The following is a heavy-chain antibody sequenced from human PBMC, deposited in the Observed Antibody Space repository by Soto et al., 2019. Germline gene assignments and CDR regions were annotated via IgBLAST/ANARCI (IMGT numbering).Heavy chain of an antibody. CDR1: GGSVSSYW. Sequence: SETLSLTCSVSGGSVSSYWWSWIRQPPGKGLERIGYIYYTGSTNYSPSLKGRVTISLDASKSQFSLKLTSVTAADTAVYYCARGPGASDYYFDYWGPGTLVTVSS. J-gene: IGHJ4*02. CDR3: ARGPGASDYYFDY. D-gene: IGHD3-10*01. V-gene: IGHV4-59*02. CDR2: IYYTGST.